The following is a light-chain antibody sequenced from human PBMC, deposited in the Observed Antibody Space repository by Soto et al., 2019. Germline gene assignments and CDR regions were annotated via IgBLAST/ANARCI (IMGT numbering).Light chain of an antibody. V-gene: IGKV1-39*01. CDR3: QQGASVPFT. CDR1: QNIYDY. J-gene: IGKJ4*01. Sequence: DIEMNQFPNSLSASVGDRVTINCRASQNIYDYLNWYQQKPGKAPKLLVSVASRVQSGVPSRFSGSKSGTYFTLTVTSLQREDVATYYCQQGASVPFTFGGETKVDIK. CDR2: VAS.